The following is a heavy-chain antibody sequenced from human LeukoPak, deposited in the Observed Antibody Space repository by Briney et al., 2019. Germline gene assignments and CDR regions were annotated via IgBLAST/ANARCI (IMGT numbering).Heavy chain of an antibody. V-gene: IGHV4-4*07. Sequence: PSETLSLTCTVSGGSISSYYWSWIRQPAGKGLEWIGRIYTSGSTNYNPSLKSRVTMSVDTSKNQFSLKLSSVTAADTAVYYCARGLPTMIVVVTHYFDYWGQGTLVTVSP. CDR2: IYTSGST. D-gene: IGHD3-22*01. J-gene: IGHJ4*02. CDR3: ARGLPTMIVVVTHYFDY. CDR1: GGSISSYY.